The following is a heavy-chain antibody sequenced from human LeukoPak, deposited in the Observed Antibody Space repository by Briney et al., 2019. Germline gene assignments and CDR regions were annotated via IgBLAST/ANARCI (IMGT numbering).Heavy chain of an antibody. CDR3: AREGNCSGVSCYSFEY. J-gene: IGHJ4*02. V-gene: IGHV1-2*02. D-gene: IGHD2-15*01. CDR1: GYTFIGYY. CDR2: VNPNSGVT. Sequence: ASVKVSCKASGYTFIGYYIHWVRQAPGQGLEWMGSVNPNSGVTDYAQKFQGRITMTRDMSTSTVYMELSSLRSEDTAVYFCAREGNCSGVSCYSFEYWGQGSLVTVSS.